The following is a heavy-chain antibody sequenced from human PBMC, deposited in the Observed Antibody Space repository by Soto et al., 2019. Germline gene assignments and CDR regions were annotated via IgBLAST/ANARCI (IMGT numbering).Heavy chain of an antibody. CDR3: ARRAETNGWNGFGADKYYFDF. CDR2: VNPNTGNS. Sequence: ASVKVSCKASGYTFTSYDIYWVRHATGQGLEWMGWVNPNTGNSGYAQKFQGRVTMTSDTSISTAHMELSSLRSEDTAVYYCARRAETNGWNGFGADKYYFDFWGQGTLVTVSS. CDR1: GYTFTSYD. D-gene: IGHD1-1*01. V-gene: IGHV1-8*01. J-gene: IGHJ4*02.